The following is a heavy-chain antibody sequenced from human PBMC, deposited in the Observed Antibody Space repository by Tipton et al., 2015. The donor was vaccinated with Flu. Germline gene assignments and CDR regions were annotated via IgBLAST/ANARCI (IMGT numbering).Heavy chain of an antibody. CDR3: ARMPFGNLYYFDY. J-gene: IGHJ4*02. D-gene: IGHD1-14*01. V-gene: IGHV3-30*04. Sequence: RSLRLSCAAFGFTFSTYAMYWVRQAPGKGLEWVAIISYDGSNKYYADSVNGRFTISRDNSKNTLYLQVNSLRLEDTALYYCARMPFGNLYYFDYWGQGALVTVSS. CDR1: GFTFSTYA. CDR2: ISYDGSNK.